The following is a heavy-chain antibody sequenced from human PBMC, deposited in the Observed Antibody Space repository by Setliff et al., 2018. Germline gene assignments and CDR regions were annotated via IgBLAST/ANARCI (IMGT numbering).Heavy chain of an antibody. CDR1: GGSISSSSYY. CDR2: IFYSGST. D-gene: IGHD5-18*01. V-gene: IGHV4-39*07. Sequence: SETLSLTCTVSGGSISSSSYYWVWIRQPPGKGLEWIGNIFYSGSTYYNPPLKSRVTISIDTSKNQFSLKLSSVTAADTAVYFCASTTYGYSYDYWGQGTLVTVSS. J-gene: IGHJ4*02. CDR3: ASTTYGYSYDY.